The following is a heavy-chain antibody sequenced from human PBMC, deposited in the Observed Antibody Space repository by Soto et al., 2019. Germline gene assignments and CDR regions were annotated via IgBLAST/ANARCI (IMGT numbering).Heavy chain of an antibody. Sequence: SETLSLTCAVYGGSFSGYYWSGIRQPPGKGLEWIGEIKYSGSTNYNPSLKSRVTISVGTSKNQFSLKLSSVTAADTAVYYCHEDGYNAHFDYWGQGTLVTVSS. V-gene: IGHV4-34*01. CDR2: IKYSGST. D-gene: IGHD5-12*01. CDR1: GGSFSGYY. CDR3: HEDGYNAHFDY. J-gene: IGHJ4*02.